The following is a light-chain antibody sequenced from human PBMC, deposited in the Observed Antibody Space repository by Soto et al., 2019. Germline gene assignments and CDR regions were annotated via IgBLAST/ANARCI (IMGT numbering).Light chain of an antibody. CDR1: QNINSD. V-gene: IGKV3-20*01. Sequence: EIVMTQSPATLSVSPGESATLSCRASQNINSDLAWYVQKPGQAPRRVIYGASSRATGIPDRFSGSGSGTDFTLTISRLEPEDFAVYYCQQYGSSPQTFGQGTKVDIK. CDR2: GAS. CDR3: QQYGSSPQT. J-gene: IGKJ1*01.